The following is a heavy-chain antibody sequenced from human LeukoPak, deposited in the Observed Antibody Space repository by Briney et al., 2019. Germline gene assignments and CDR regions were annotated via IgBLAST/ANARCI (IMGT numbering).Heavy chain of an antibody. J-gene: IGHJ4*02. CDR3: ARGRGWLEDY. V-gene: IGHV3-7*05. CDR2: IKQDGSEK. Sequence: PGGSPRLSCAASGFTFSNYWMNWVRQAPGKGLEWVANIKQDGSEKNYVDSVKGRFTISRDNAKNSLFLQMNSLRADDTAVYYCARGRGWLEDYWGQGTLVTVSS. CDR1: GFTFSNYW. D-gene: IGHD5-12*01.